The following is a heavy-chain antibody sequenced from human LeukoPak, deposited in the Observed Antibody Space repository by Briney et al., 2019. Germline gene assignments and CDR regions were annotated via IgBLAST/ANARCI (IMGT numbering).Heavy chain of an antibody. CDR3: ARDSSSWYNWFDP. Sequence: PGGSLRLSCAASGFTFSRYWMSWVRQAPGKGLEWVSSISSSSTYIYYADSVRGRSTISRDNAKNSLYLQMNSLRAEDTAMYFCARDSSSWYNWFDPWGQGTLVTVSS. J-gene: IGHJ5*02. D-gene: IGHD6-13*01. CDR2: ISSSSTYI. V-gene: IGHV3-21*01. CDR1: GFTFSRYW.